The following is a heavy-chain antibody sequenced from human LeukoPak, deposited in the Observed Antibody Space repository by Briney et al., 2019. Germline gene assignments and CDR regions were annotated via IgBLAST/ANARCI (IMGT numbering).Heavy chain of an antibody. D-gene: IGHD2-2*01. J-gene: IGHJ4*02. CDR3: VRVGFTTSWSNFDY. Sequence: GASVKVSCKAAGYNFPAYFVHWVRQAPGQGLEWMGRINPNGGDTNYAQKFQGRVTMARDTSISTANMELSSRISDDTAVYYCVRVGFTTSWSNFDYWGQGTLVTVSS. CDR1: GYNFPAYF. CDR2: INPNGGDT. V-gene: IGHV1-2*06.